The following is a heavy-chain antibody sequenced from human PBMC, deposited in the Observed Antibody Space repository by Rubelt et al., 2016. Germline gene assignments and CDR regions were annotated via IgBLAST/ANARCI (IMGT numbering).Heavy chain of an antibody. D-gene: IGHD2-21*02. V-gene: IGHV3-30*02. CDR1: GFTFSSYG. Sequence: QVQLVESGGGVVQPGGSLRLSCAASGFTFSSYGMHWVRQAPGKGLEWVAFIRYDGSNKYYADSVKGRLTISRDNSKNTLYLQMNSLRAEDTAVYYCAKGGNVVVTARLYYFDYWGQGTLVTVSS. CDR2: IRYDGSNK. CDR3: AKGGNVVVTARLYYFDY. J-gene: IGHJ4*02.